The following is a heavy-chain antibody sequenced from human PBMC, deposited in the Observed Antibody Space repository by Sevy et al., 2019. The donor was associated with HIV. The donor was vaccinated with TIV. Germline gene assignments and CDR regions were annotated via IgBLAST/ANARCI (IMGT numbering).Heavy chain of an antibody. Sequence: SETLSLTCTVSGGSISSYYWSWIRQPPGKGLEWIGYIYYSGSTNYNPSLKGRVTISVDTSKNQFSLKLSSVTAADTAVFCRARHDLYYYDSSGNQLWQNAFGIWGQGTMVSVSS. CDR2: IYYSGST. V-gene: IGHV4-59*08. CDR3: ARHDLYYYDSSGNQLWQNAFGI. J-gene: IGHJ3*02. D-gene: IGHD3-22*01. CDR1: GGSISSYY.